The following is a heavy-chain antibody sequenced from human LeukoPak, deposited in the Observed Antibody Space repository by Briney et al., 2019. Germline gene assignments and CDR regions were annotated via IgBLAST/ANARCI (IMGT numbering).Heavy chain of an antibody. J-gene: IGHJ3*02. CDR3: AKDHTASSQAFDI. Sequence: GGSLRLSCAASGFTFSSYGMHWVRQAPGKGLEWVAFIRYDGSNKYYADSVKGWFTISRDNSKNTLYLQMNSLRAEDTAVYYCAKDHTASSQAFDIWGQGTMVTVSS. CDR1: GFTFSSYG. D-gene: IGHD2-2*01. V-gene: IGHV3-30*02. CDR2: IRYDGSNK.